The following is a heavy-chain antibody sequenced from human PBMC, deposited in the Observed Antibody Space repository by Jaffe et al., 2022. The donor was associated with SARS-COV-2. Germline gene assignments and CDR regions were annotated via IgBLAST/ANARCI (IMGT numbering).Heavy chain of an antibody. Sequence: EVQLVESGGGVVQPGGSLRLSCAASGFTFDDYAMHWVRQAPGKGLEWVSLISGDGGSTYYADSVKGRFTISRDNSKNSLYLQMNSLRTEDTALYYCAKDMVLDWNYVNYYYGMDVWGQGTTVTVSS. D-gene: IGHD1-7*01. CDR1: GFTFDDYA. V-gene: IGHV3-43*02. CDR2: ISGDGGST. CDR3: AKDMVLDWNYVNYYYGMDV. J-gene: IGHJ6*02.